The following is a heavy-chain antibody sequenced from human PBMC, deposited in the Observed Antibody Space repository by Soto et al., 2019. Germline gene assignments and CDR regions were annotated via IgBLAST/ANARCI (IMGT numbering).Heavy chain of an antibody. J-gene: IGHJ6*02. D-gene: IGHD1-26*01. CDR1: GFTFSSYA. Sequence: EVQLLESGGGLVQPGGSLRLSCAASGFTFSSYAMSWVRQAPGKGLEWVSAISGSGGSTYYADSVKGWFTISRDNSKNTLYLQMNSLRAEDTAVYYCAKNVGGATSSYYYGMDVWGQGTTVTVSS. CDR2: ISGSGGST. CDR3: AKNVGGATSSYYYGMDV. V-gene: IGHV3-23*01.